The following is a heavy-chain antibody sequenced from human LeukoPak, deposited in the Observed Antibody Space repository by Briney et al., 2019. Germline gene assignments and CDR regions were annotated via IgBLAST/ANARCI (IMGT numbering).Heavy chain of an antibody. V-gene: IGHV3-74*01. CDR3: ARVSRGSYHFEY. CDR1: GFTFSSYW. J-gene: IGHJ4*02. CDR2: INMDGTTI. D-gene: IGHD1-26*01. Sequence: GGSLRLSCAASGFTFSSYWMHWVRQGPGKGLEWVSRINMDGTTISYADSVKGRFTISRDNAKNTLYLQMSSLRAEDTAVHYCARVSRGSYHFEYWGQGALVTVSS.